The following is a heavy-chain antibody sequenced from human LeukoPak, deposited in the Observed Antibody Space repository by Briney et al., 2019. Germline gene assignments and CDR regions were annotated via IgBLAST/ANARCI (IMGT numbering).Heavy chain of an antibody. CDR3: ARHHVIAANRIGLYYYGMDV. J-gene: IGHJ6*02. D-gene: IGHD6-25*01. Sequence: ASVKVSCKATGYAFTGYYMHWVRQAPGQGLEWMGWINPNSGGTNYAQKFQGRVTMTRDTSISTAYMELSRLRSDDTAVYYCARHHVIAANRIGLYYYGMDVWGQGTTVTVSS. CDR2: INPNSGGT. V-gene: IGHV1-2*02. CDR1: GYAFTGYY.